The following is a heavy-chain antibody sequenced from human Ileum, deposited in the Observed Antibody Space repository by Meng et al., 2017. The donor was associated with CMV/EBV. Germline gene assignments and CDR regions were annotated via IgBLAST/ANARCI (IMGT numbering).Heavy chain of an antibody. CDR2: SDTNNGKK. D-gene: IGHD1-26*01. J-gene: IGHJ4*02. CDR3: ARDGLSGRYFDY. CDR1: GYTIRSNN. V-gene: IGHV7-4-1*02. Sequence: ASGYTIRSNNMKWVRQAPGKETEWMGWSDTNNGKKTYAKGLTGRFVFSFDTSVSTAYLQISSLKPEDTAVYYCARDGLSGRYFDYWGQGTLVTVSS.